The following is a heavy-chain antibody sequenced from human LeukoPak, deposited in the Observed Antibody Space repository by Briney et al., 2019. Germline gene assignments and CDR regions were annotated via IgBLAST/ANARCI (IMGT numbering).Heavy chain of an antibody. Sequence: SETLSLTCTVSGGSISSSSYYWGWLPQPPGKGLEWYGSIYYSGSTYYNPSLKSRVTISVDTSKNQFSLKLSSVTAADTAVYYCARLGRIAVAGTGLVDYWGQGTLVTVSS. D-gene: IGHD6-19*01. V-gene: IGHV4-39*01. J-gene: IGHJ4*02. CDR1: GGSISSSSYY. CDR3: ARLGRIAVAGTGLVDY. CDR2: IYYSGST.